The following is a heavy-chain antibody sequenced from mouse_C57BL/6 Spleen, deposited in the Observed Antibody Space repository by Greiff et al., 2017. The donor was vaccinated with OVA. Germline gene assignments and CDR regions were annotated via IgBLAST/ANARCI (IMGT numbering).Heavy chain of an antibody. J-gene: IGHJ3*01. CDR2: IWGVGST. CDR3: ASAGSSYGGFAY. Sequence: VNVVESGPGLVAPSQSLSITCTVSGFSLTSYGVDWVRQSPGKGLEWLGVIWGVGSTNYNSALKSRLSISKDNSKSQVFLKMNSLQTDDTAMYYCASAGSSYGGFAYWGQGTLVTVSA. CDR1: GFSLTSYG. D-gene: IGHD1-1*01. V-gene: IGHV2-6*01.